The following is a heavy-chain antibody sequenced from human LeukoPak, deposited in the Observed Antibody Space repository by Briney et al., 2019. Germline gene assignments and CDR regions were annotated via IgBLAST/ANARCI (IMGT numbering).Heavy chain of an antibody. V-gene: IGHV3-21*01. J-gene: IGHJ4*02. CDR1: GFTFSSYS. D-gene: IGHD3-3*01. CDR2: ISSSSSYI. Sequence: GGSLRLSCAASGFTFSSYSMNWVRQAPGKGLEWVSSISSSSSYIYYADSVKGRFTISRDNAKNSLYLQMNSLRAEDTAVYHCATYPKLGVGTFDYWGQGTLVTVSS. CDR3: ATYPKLGVGTFDY.